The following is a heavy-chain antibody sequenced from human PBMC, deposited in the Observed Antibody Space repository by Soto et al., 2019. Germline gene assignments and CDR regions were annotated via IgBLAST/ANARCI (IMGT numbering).Heavy chain of an antibody. J-gene: IGHJ4*02. CDR2: VNVGDDKT. D-gene: IGHD3-16*01. CDR3: ARAKYDYIWGIYYRFEQ. Sequence: QVQLVQSGAEVKKPGASVRLSCKVSGKSFDNFAVHWVRQTPGQRPEWMGRVNVGDDKTKYSEKFQGRVIVSYDTDATAAYMELRALSSEDTAVYYCARAKYDYIWGIYYRFEQWAQGAQVTVAS. V-gene: IGHV1-3*01. CDR1: GKSFDNFA.